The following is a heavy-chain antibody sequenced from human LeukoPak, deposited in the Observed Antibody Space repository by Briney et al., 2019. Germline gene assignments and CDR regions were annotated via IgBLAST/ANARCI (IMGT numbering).Heavy chain of an antibody. J-gene: IGHJ3*02. CDR3: ARGRGAWAAAGSSDASDI. CDR1: GFTFSSYD. V-gene: IGHV3-13*01. D-gene: IGHD6-13*01. Sequence: GGSLRLSCAASGFTFSSYDMHWVRQATGKGLEWVSAIGTAGDTYYPGSVKGRFTISRENAKNSLYLQMNSLRAGDTAVYYCARGRGAWAAAGSSDASDIWGQGTMVTVSS. CDR2: IGTAGDT.